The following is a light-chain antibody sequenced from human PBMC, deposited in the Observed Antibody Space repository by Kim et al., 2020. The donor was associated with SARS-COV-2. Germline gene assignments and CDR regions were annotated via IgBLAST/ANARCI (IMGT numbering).Light chain of an antibody. CDR2: EDN. CDR1: RGSISSTH. V-gene: IGLV6-57*03. Sequence: KTVATSCTRRRGSISSTHVRCDQQRPGIAPTTVIHEDNPRPSGVPDRFSASIDSPSNSASLTISGLKTEDEADYYCQSYDSSTHVVFGGGTQLTVL. J-gene: IGLJ2*01. CDR3: QSYDSSTHVV.